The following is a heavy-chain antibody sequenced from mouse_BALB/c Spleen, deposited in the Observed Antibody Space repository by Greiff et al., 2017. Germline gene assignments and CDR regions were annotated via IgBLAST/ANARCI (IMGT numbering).Heavy chain of an antibody. CDR1: GYSITSGYY. D-gene: IGHD1-1*01. J-gene: IGHJ2*01. CDR3: AIITTVPLYYFDY. V-gene: IGHV3-6*02. CDR2: ISYDGSN. Sequence: EVQLQESGPGLVKPSQSLSLTCSVTGYSITSGYYWNWIRQFPGNKLEWMGYISYDGSNNYNPSLKNRISITRDTSKNQFFLKLNSVTTEDTATYYCAIITTVPLYYFDYWGQGTTLTVSS.